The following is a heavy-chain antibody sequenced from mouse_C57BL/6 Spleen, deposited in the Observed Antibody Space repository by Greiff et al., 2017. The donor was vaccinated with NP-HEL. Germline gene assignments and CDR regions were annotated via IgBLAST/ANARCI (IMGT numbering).Heavy chain of an antibody. D-gene: IGHD1-1*01. CDR1: GYSITSGYY. CDR2: ISYDGSN. CDR3: ARKSSGFAY. J-gene: IGHJ3*01. Sequence: EVHLVESGPGLVKPSQSLSLTCSVTGYSITSGYYWNWIRQFPGNKLEWMGYISYDGSNNYNPSLKNRISITRDTSKNQFFLKLNSVTTEDTATYYCARKSSGFAYWGQGTLVTVSA. V-gene: IGHV3-6*01.